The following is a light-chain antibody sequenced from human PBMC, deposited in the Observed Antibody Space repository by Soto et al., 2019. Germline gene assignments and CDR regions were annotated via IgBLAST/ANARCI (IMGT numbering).Light chain of an antibody. CDR3: SSYAGSNNLV. J-gene: IGLJ2*01. CDR2: EVS. CDR1: SSDVGGYNY. Sequence: QSALTQPPSASGSPGQPVTISCTGTSSDVGGYNYVSWYQQHPGKAPKLIIYEVSKRPSGVTDRFSGSKSGNTASLTVAGLQAEDEAEYCCSSYAGSNNLVFGGGTKLTVL. V-gene: IGLV2-8*01.